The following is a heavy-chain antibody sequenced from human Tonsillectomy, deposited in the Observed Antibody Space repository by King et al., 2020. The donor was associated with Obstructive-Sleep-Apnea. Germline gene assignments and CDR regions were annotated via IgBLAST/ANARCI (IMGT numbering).Heavy chain of an antibody. CDR2: IYPGDSDT. CDR1: GYSFTSYW. V-gene: IGHV5-51*01. Sequence: VQLVESGAEVKKPGESLKISCKGSGYSFTSYWIGWVRQMPGEGLEWMGIIYPGDSDTRYSPSFQGQVTISADKSISTAYLQWSSLKASDTAMYYCARRGYCSGGSCYSFDYWGQGTLVTVSS. J-gene: IGHJ4*02. CDR3: ARRGYCSGGSCYSFDY. D-gene: IGHD2-15*01.